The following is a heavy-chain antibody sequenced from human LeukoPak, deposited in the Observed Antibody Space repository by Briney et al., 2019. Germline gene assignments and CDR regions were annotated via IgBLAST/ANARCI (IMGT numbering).Heavy chain of an antibody. V-gene: IGHV3-21*01. CDR2: ISSSSSYI. Sequence: GGSLRLSCAASGFTFSSYSMNWVRQAPGKGLGWVSSISSSSSYIYYADSVKGRFTISRDNAKNSLYLQMNSLRAEDTAVYYCASPGWFGELSFDYWGQGTLVTVSS. CDR1: GFTFSSYS. D-gene: IGHD3-10*01. CDR3: ASPGWFGELSFDY. J-gene: IGHJ4*02.